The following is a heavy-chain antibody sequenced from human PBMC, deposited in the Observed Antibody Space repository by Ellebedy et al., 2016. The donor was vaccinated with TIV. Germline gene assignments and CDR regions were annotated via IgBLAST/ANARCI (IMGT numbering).Heavy chain of an antibody. V-gene: IGHV6-1*01. CDR1: GDSVSSNSAA. CDR3: ARAGEYTSSSGMDV. CDR2: TYYRSKWYV. Sequence: SQTLSLTCAISGDSVSSNSAAWNWIRQSPSRGLEWLGRTYYRSKWYVDYAVSVKGRITINPDTSKNQFSLQLNSVTPEDTAVYYCARAGEYTSSSGMDVWGQGTTVTVSS. J-gene: IGHJ6*02. D-gene: IGHD6-6*01.